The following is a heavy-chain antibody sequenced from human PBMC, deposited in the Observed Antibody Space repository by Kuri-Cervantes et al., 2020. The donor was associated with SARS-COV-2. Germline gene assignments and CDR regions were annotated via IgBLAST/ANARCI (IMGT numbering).Heavy chain of an antibody. D-gene: IGHD3-22*01. CDR3: ARPDSSGYYFDY. V-gene: IGHV4-39*01. Sequence: SETLSLTCTVSGGSISNGSSYWGWIRQPPGRGLEWIGNIYYSGSAYYYPSLESRATISLDTSNNQFSLKLSSVTAADTAVYYCARPDSSGYYFDYWGQGTLVTVSS. J-gene: IGHJ4*02. CDR1: GGSISNGSSY. CDR2: IYYSGSA.